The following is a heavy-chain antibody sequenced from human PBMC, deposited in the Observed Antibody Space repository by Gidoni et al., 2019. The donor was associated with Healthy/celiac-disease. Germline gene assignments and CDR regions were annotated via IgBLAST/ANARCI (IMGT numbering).Heavy chain of an antibody. CDR3: ARAWAGYCSGGSCPSFYFDY. V-gene: IGHV4-59*01. J-gene: IGHJ4*02. Sequence: QVQLQESGPGLVKPSATLSLTCTVSGGSISSYYWRWIRQPPGKGLEWIGYIYYSGSTNYNPAIKSRVTISVDTSKNQCSLKLSSVTAADTAVYYCARAWAGYCSGGSCPSFYFDYWGQGTLVTVSS. CDR2: IYYSGST. CDR1: GGSISSYY. D-gene: IGHD2-15*01.